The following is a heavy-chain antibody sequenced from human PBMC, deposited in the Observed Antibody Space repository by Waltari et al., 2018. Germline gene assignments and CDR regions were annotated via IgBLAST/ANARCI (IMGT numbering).Heavy chain of an antibody. Sequence: QVQLQESGPGLVKPSETLSLTCTVSGGSISSYYWSWIRQPPGKGLEWIGYIYYSGSTNYNPSLKSRVTISVDTSKNQFSLKLSSVTAADTAVYYCARGLFWSGADYWGQGTLVTVSS. D-gene: IGHD3-3*01. J-gene: IGHJ4*02. CDR2: IYYSGST. CDR1: GGSISSYY. CDR3: ARGLFWSGADY. V-gene: IGHV4-59*01.